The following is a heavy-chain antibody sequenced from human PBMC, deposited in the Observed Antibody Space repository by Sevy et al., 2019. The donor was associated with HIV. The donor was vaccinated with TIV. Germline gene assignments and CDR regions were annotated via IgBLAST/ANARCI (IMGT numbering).Heavy chain of an antibody. D-gene: IGHD7-27*01. J-gene: IGHJ4*02. CDR3: AKDRKASVLAWDWGDY. V-gene: IGHV3-23*01. CDR2: ISGSGGST. CDR1: GFTFSSYA. Sequence: GGSLRLSCAASGFTFSSYAMSWVRQAPGKGLEWVSAISGSGGSTYYADSVKGRFTISRDNSKNTLYLQMNSLRAEDTAVYYCAKDRKASVLAWDWGDYWGQGTLVTVSS.